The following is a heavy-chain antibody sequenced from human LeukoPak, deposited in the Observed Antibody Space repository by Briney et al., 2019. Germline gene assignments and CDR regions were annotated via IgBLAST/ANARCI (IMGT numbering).Heavy chain of an antibody. CDR2: INPNSGGT. CDR3: ARAGVRYYYDSSGYYLDFDF. V-gene: IGHV1-2*02. Sequence: ASVNVSCKTSGSTFTGYYMHWVRQPPGQGREWMGWINPNSGGTNYPQKFQGRVTMTRDTSITTAYMELSSLRSDDTAVYYCARAGVRYYYDSSGYYLDFDFWGQGTLVTVSS. D-gene: IGHD3-22*01. J-gene: IGHJ4*02. CDR1: GSTFTGYY.